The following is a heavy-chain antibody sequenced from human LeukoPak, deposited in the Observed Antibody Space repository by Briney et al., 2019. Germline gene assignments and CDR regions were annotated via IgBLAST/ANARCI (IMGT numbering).Heavy chain of an antibody. V-gene: IGHV3-15*01. CDR1: GFTFSAAW. CDR3: TTVGSSWGFDY. D-gene: IGHD6-13*01. Sequence: GGSLRLSCAASGFTFSAAWMTWVRQTPGKGLECVGRIKNRSDGGATDYPTPVKGRFAISRDESKNTLYLQMNSLKIEDTGVYYCTTVGSSWGFDYWGQGTLVTVSS. CDR2: IKNRSDGGAT. J-gene: IGHJ4*02.